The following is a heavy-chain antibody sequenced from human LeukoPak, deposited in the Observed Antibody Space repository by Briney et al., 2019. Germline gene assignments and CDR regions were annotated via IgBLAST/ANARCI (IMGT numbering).Heavy chain of an antibody. CDR3: ARDTQNGGSFDY. CDR2: ISSNGGST. D-gene: IGHD1-1*01. V-gene: IGHV3-64*01. Sequence: GGSLRLSCAASGFTFSSYAMHWVRQAPGKGLEYVSAISSNGGSTYYANSVKGRFTISRDNSKNTLYLQMGSLRAEDMAVYYCARDTQNGGSFDYWGQGALVTVSS. CDR1: GFTFSSYA. J-gene: IGHJ4*02.